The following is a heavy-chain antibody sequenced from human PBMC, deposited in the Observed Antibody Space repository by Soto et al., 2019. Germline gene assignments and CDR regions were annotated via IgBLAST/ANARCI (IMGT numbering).Heavy chain of an antibody. CDR3: AKHRGLVLSFYFDY. D-gene: IGHD6-19*01. CDR2: ISWNSGSI. V-gene: IGHV3-9*01. Sequence: EVQLVESGGGLVQPGRSLRLSCAASGFTFDDYAMHWVLQAPGKGLEWVSGISWNSGSIGYADSVKGRFTISRDNAKNTLYLQMICLRAEDTALYYCAKHRGLVLSFYFDYWGQGTLVTVSS. CDR1: GFTFDDYA. J-gene: IGHJ4*02.